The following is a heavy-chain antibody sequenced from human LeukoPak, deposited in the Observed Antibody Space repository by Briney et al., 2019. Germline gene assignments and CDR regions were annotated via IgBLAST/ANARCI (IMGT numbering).Heavy chain of an antibody. D-gene: IGHD2-21*02. CDR3: ARETLNCGGDCLYY. CDR2: ISTTDTTK. J-gene: IGHJ4*02. CDR1: GFTFSSYE. Sequence: PGGSLRLSCAASGFTFSSYEWNSVRQPPGKGLEWLSYISTTDTTKYYAESVKGRFTISRDNAKHSLFLQMNSLRAEDTALYCCARETLNCGGDCLYYWGQGTLVTVSS. V-gene: IGHV3-48*03.